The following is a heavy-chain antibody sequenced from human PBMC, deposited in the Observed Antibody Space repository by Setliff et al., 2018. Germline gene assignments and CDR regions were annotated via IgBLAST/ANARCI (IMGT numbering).Heavy chain of an antibody. CDR3: ARMSGFLYMDV. D-gene: IGHD3-3*01. CDR1: GASISSYY. Sequence: PSETLSLTCSVSGASISSYYWTWIRQPPGKGLEWLGQIYTSWSTNYNPSLKGRATLSIDASKKQFSLKLTSVTAADTAVYYCARMSGFLYMDVWGKGTTVTVSS. V-gene: IGHV4-4*09. CDR2: IYTSWST. J-gene: IGHJ6*03.